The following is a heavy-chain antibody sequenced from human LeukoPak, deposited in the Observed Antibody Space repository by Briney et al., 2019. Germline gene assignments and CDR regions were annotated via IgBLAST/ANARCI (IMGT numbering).Heavy chain of an antibody. V-gene: IGHV3-48*01. J-gene: IGHJ6*03. CDR2: ISSISTTI. CDR1: GFTFSSYS. D-gene: IGHD1-26*01. CDR3: ARDPGYGGNYYMDV. Sequence: GGSPRLSCAASGFTFSSYSMNWVRQAPGKGLEWVSYISSISTTIYYADSVKGRFTISRDDAKNSLYLQMNSLRAEDTGVYYCARDPGYGGNYYMDVWGKGTTVSVSS.